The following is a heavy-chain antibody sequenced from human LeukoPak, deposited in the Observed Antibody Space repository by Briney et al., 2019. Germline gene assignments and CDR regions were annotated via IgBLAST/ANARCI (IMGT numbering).Heavy chain of an antibody. CDR3: ARERFTMIRYFDL. D-gene: IGHD3-22*01. CDR2: INHSGST. V-gene: IGHV4-34*01. J-gene: IGHJ2*01. CDR1: SGSFSGYY. Sequence: PSETLSLTCAVYSGSFSGYYWSWIRQPPGKGLEWIGEINHSGSTNYNPSLKSRVTISVDTSKNQFSLKLSSVTAADTAVYYCARERFTMIRYFDLWGRGTLVTVSS.